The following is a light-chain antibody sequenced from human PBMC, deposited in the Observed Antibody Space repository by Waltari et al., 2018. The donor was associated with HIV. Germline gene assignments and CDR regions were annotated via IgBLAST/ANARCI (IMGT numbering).Light chain of an antibody. J-gene: IGLJ3*02. V-gene: IGLV6-57*01. Sequence: NFMLTQPHSVSESPEKTVTISCTRSSGSIASNYVQWYQQRPGSSPTTVIFENSQRPSGVPNRFSGSIDSSSNSASLTISGLKTEDEADYYCQSYDNNNRVFGGGTKLTVL. CDR3: QSYDNNNRV. CDR2: ENS. CDR1: SGSIASNY.